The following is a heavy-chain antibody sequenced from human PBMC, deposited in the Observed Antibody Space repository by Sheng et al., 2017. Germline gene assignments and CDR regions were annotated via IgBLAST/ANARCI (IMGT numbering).Heavy chain of an antibody. CDR1: GFTFSSYA. D-gene: IGHD4-17*01. J-gene: IGHJ6*02. CDR3: ARDYGDYVDYYYGMDV. V-gene: IGHV3-30*01. CDR2: ISYDGSNK. Sequence: ESGGGVVQPGRSLRLSCAASGFTFSSYAMHWVRQAPGKGLEWVAVISYDGSNKYYADSVKGRFTISRDNSKNTLYLQMNSLRAEDTAVYYCARDYGDYVDYYYGMDVWDQGP.